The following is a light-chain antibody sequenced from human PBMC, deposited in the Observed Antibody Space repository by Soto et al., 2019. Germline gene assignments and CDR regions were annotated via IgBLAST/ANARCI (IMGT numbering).Light chain of an antibody. CDR2: EVS. CDR3: SSYTSSSTLYV. Sequence: QSALTQPASVSGSPGQSITISCTGTSSDVGGYNYVSWYQQHPGKAPKLMIYEVSNRPSGVSNRFSGSKSGNTASLTISGLQAEDEAEYSCSSYTSSSTLYVFGTGTKLTVL. J-gene: IGLJ1*01. CDR1: SSDVGGYNY. V-gene: IGLV2-14*01.